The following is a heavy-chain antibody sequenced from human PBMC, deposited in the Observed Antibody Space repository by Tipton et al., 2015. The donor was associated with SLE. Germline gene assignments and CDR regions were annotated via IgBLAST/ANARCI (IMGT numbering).Heavy chain of an antibody. J-gene: IGHJ4*02. D-gene: IGHD5-12*01. CDR1: AFSVSAYH. Sequence: GSLRLSCAASAFSVSAYHMTWVRQAPGKGLEWVSVSYLGGGTAYADSVKGRFTLSRDSSENTVYLQMNSLRPEDTAVYYCANLERYSGYDWHFDYWGQGTLVTVSS. CDR2: SYLGGGT. CDR3: ANLERYSGYDWHFDY. V-gene: IGHV3-53*05.